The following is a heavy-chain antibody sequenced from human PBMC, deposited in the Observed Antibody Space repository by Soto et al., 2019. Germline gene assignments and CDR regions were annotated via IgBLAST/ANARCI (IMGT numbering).Heavy chain of an antibody. CDR2: IIPIFGTA. D-gene: IGHD4-17*01. V-gene: IGHV1-69*01. Sequence: QVQLVQSGAEVKKPGSSVKVSCKASGGTFSSYAISWVRQAPGQGLEWMGGIIPIFGTANYAQKFQGRVTITADESTSTAYMELSSLRSEDTAVYYCARKVRGTTVGTRRDYYGMDVWGQGTTVTVSS. J-gene: IGHJ6*02. CDR1: GGTFSSYA. CDR3: ARKVRGTTVGTRRDYYGMDV.